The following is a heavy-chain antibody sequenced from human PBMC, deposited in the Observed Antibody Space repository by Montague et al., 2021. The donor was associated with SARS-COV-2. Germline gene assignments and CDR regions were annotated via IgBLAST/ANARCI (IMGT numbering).Heavy chain of an antibody. Sequence: SETLSLTCTVSGDSVKTNLYYWGWIRQPPGKGLEWIGNIYYTGTTYYNPSLKSRVTMSVDTSKNQFSLKLTSVTAADTAVYYCANADRCSSGSCYSPFDSWGQGSLATVSS. V-gene: IGHV4-39*01. J-gene: IGHJ4*02. CDR1: GDSVKTNLYY. CDR3: ANADRCSSGSCYSPFDS. CDR2: IYYTGTT. D-gene: IGHD2-15*01.